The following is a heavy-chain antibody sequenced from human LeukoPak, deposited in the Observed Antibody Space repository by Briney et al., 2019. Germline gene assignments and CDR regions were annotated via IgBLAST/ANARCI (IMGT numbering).Heavy chain of an antibody. V-gene: IGHV1-69*06. D-gene: IGHD5-18*01. CDR1: GGTFSGYA. J-gene: IGHJ6*03. Sequence: ASVKLSCKASGGTFSGYAISWVRQAPGQGLEWMGGIIPIFGTANYAQKFQGRVTITADKSTSTAFMELSSLRSDDTAVYYCARGRYSHIPYYMDVWGKGTTVTISS. CDR3: ARGRYSHIPYYMDV. CDR2: IIPIFGTA.